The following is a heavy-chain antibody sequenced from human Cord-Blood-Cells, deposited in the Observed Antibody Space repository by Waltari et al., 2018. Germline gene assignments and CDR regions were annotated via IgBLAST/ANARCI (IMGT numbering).Heavy chain of an antibody. CDR1: GFTFSSYA. J-gene: IGHJ3*02. Sequence: QVQLVESGGGVVQPGRSLSPSCAASGFTFSSYAMHWARQAPGKGLEWVAVISYDGSNKYYADSVKGRFTISRDNSKNTLYLQMNSLRAEDTAVYYCASELIDAFDIWGQGTMVTVSS. V-gene: IGHV3-30-3*01. CDR3: ASELIDAFDI. CDR2: ISYDGSNK.